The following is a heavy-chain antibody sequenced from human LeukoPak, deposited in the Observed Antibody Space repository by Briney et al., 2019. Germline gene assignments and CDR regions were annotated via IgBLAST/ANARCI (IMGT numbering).Heavy chain of an antibody. CDR2: IYYSGST. J-gene: IGHJ5*02. CDR3: ARGRQLVENWFDP. CDR1: GGSISSSSYY. Sequence: TPSETLSLTCTVSGGSISSSSYYWGWIRQPPGKGLEWIGSIYYSGSTYYNPSLKSRVTISVDTSKNQFSLKLSSVTAADTAVYYCARGRQLVENWFDPWGQGTLVTVSS. D-gene: IGHD6-13*01. V-gene: IGHV4-39*07.